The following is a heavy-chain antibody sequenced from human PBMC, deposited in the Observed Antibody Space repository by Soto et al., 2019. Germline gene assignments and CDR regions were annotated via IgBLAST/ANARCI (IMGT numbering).Heavy chain of an antibody. V-gene: IGHV4-30-2*01. J-gene: IGHJ4*02. CDR2: IYHSGST. D-gene: IGHD6-13*01. CDR3: ARAFGGSSWNDY. CDR1: GGSISSGGYS. Sequence: PSETLSLTCAVSGGSISSGGYSWSWIRQPPGKGLEWIGYIYHSGSTYYNPSLKSRVTISVDRSKNQFSLKLSSVTAADTAVYYCARAFGGSSWNDYWGQGTLVTVSS.